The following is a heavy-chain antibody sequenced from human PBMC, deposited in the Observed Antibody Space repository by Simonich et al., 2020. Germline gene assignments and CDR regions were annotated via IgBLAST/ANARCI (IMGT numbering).Heavy chain of an antibody. J-gene: IGHJ4*02. CDR2: INPNSGGT. CDR3: ARSSDLLNWNDGPYY. Sequence: QVQLVQSGAEVKKPGASVKVSCKASGYTFTGYYMHWERQAPGQGLEWMGWINPNSGGTNYEQKFQGRVTMTRDTSISTAYMELSRLRSDDTAVYYCARSSDLLNWNDGPYYWGQGTLVTVSS. CDR1: GYTFTGYY. V-gene: IGHV1-2*02. D-gene: IGHD1-1*01.